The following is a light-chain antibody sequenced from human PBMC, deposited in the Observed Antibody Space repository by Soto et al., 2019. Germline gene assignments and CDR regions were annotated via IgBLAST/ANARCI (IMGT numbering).Light chain of an antibody. CDR3: QQRSKWPLT. CDR1: QSLLHSDGKTY. V-gene: IGKV2D-29*01. Sequence: DIVMTQTPLSLSVTPGQPASISCKSSQSLLHSDGKTYLYWYLQKPGQPPQLLIYEVSNRFSGVPDRFSGSGSGTDFTLTISSLEPEDFAVYYCQQRSKWPLTFGGGTKVDIK. J-gene: IGKJ4*01. CDR2: EVS.